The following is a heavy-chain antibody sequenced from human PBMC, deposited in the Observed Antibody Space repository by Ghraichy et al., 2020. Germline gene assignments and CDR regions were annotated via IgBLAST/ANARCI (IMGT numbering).Heavy chain of an antibody. CDR3: ARRGYGDYVVRFDY. D-gene: IGHD4-17*01. Sequence: GSLRLSCAVYGGSFSGYYWSWIRQPPGKGLEWIGEINHSGSTNYNPSLKSRVTISVDTSKNQFSLKLSSVTAADTAVYYCARRGYGDYVVRFDYWGQGTLVTVSS. J-gene: IGHJ4*02. V-gene: IGHV4-34*01. CDR2: INHSGST. CDR1: GGSFSGYY.